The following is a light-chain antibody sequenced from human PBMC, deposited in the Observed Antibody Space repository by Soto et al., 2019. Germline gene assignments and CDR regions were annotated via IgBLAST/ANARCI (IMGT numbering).Light chain of an antibody. V-gene: IGKV3-11*01. CDR2: DAS. CDR3: QHRSNWPLT. Sequence: VLTQSPYALSLSQGGGSTIHCPSYQSVLFVSNNKNFLAWYQQKPGQAPRLLIYDASNRAAGIPARFSGSGSGTDFTLTISSLEPEDFAVYYCQHRSNWPLTFGQGTRLEI. J-gene: IGKJ5*01. CDR1: QSVLFVSNNKNF.